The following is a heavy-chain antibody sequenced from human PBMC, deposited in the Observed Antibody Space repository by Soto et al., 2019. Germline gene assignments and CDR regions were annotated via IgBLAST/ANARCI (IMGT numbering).Heavy chain of an antibody. Sequence: QVQLQESGPGLVKPSGTLSLTCAVSGDSISSSFWWSWLRQSPGKGLEWIGEIYHTGTTNYNPSLDSRVTISADKSKNQLSLNLTFVTVADTAVYYCAIFADYCIASICYVFDPWGQGILVTVSS. D-gene: IGHD2-2*01. CDR3: AIFADYCIASICYVFDP. V-gene: IGHV4-4*02. CDR1: GDSISSSFW. CDR2: IYHTGTT. J-gene: IGHJ5*02.